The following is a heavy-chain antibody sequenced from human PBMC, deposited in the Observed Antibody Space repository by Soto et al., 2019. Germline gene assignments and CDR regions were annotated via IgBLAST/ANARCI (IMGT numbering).Heavy chain of an antibody. V-gene: IGHV3-30*18. J-gene: IGHJ4*01. D-gene: IGHD3-16*02. Sequence: PGGSLRLSCEVSGFTFSAYVIHWVRQAPGKGLEWVAAISHDGTNKNYGDSVKGRFTISRDNGKKSLYLQMNSLRAEDTAVYYCVKDVSPRYLDNYLHCWGQGTLVTVSS. CDR3: VKDVSPRYLDNYLHC. CDR2: ISHDGTNK. CDR1: GFTFSAYV.